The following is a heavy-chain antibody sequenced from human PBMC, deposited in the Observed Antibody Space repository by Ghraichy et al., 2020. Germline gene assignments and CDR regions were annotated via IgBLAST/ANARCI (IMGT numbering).Heavy chain of an antibody. CDR3: ARLNDFWSARNHRALDY. V-gene: IGHV4-34*01. Sequence: SETLPLTCAVYGGSFSGYYWSRIRQPPGKGLEWIGEINHSGSTNYNPSLKSRVTISVDTSKNQFSLKLSSVTAADTAVYYCARLNDFWSARNHRALDYWGQGTLVTVSS. D-gene: IGHD3-3*01. J-gene: IGHJ4*02. CDR1: GGSFSGYY. CDR2: INHSGST.